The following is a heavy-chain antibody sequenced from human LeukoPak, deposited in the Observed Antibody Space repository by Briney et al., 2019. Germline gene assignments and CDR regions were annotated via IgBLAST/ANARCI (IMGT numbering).Heavy chain of an antibody. CDR1: GYTFTGYY. D-gene: IGHD2-2*01. Sequence: ASVKVSCKASGYTFTGYYMHWVRQAPGQGLEWMGWINPNSGGTNYAQKFQGRVTMTRDTSISTAYMELSRLRSDDTAVYYCAGDWRGCSSTSCSARDWFDPWGQGTLVTVSS. V-gene: IGHV1-2*02. CDR2: INPNSGGT. CDR3: AGDWRGCSSTSCSARDWFDP. J-gene: IGHJ5*02.